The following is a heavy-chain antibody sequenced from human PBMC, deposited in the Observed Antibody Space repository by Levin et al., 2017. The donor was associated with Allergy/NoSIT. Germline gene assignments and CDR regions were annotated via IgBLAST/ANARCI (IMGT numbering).Heavy chain of an antibody. Sequence: QAGGSLRLSCEASGFSFSTYGMHWVRQAPGKGLEWLAVISYDESNKYYADSVKGRFTISRDNSKNTLYLQMNSLRTEDTAVYYCAKDEGYTTSTFDYWGQGTLVTVSS. V-gene: IGHV3-30*18. CDR2: ISYDESNK. D-gene: IGHD6-13*01. CDR1: GFSFSTYG. CDR3: AKDEGYTTSTFDY. J-gene: IGHJ4*02.